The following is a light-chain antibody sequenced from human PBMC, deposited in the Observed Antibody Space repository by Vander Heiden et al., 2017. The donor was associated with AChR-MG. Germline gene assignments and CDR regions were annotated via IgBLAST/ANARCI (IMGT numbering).Light chain of an antibody. J-gene: IGKJ1*01. CDR3: HQYDRTPWT. V-gene: IGKV3-20*01. Sequence: DIVLTQSPGTLSSSPGERTTLSCKTSQSVSSTYLAWYQQRPGQAPRLLIYGASNRATGIPDRFRGSGSGTDFNLTISRLEPEDFALYYCHQYDRTPWTFGQGTKVEIK. CDR2: GAS. CDR1: QSVSSTY.